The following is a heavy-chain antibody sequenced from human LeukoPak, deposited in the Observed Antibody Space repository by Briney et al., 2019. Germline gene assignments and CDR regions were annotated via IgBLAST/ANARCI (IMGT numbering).Heavy chain of an antibody. Sequence: SETLSLTCTVSGGSISSYYWSWIRQPAGKGLEWIGRIYSSGSTNYNPSLKSRLSMSVDTSKNQFSLKLTSVSAADTAVYYCASGGNSGSYNLLWGQGTLVTVSS. J-gene: IGHJ4*02. CDR2: IYSSGST. CDR3: ASGGNSGSYNLL. CDR1: GGSISSYY. V-gene: IGHV4-4*07. D-gene: IGHD3-10*01.